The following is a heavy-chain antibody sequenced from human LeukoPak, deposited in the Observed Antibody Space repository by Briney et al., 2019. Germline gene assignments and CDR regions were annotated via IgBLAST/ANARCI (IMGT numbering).Heavy chain of an antibody. Sequence: GGSLRLSCAASGFTFSNAWMSWVRQAPGKGLEWVSGINWNGGSTGYADSVKGRFTISRDNAKNSLYLQMNSLRAEDTAVYYCARDGELPADYWGQGTLVTVSS. CDR2: INWNGGST. CDR3: ARDGELPADY. J-gene: IGHJ4*02. V-gene: IGHV3-20*04. CDR1: GFTFSNAW. D-gene: IGHD1-26*01.